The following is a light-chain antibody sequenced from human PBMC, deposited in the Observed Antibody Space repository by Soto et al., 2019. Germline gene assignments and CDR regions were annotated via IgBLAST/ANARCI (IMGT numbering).Light chain of an antibody. Sequence: EIVLTQSPATLSLSPGERATLSCRASDSVTRYVAWYQQKPGQAPRLLISDASGRATGIPDRFSGSGSETDFSLTINRLEPEDFAVYFCQQYGSSPITFGQGTRLEIK. CDR1: DSVTRY. V-gene: IGKV3-20*01. CDR2: DAS. CDR3: QQYGSSPIT. J-gene: IGKJ5*01.